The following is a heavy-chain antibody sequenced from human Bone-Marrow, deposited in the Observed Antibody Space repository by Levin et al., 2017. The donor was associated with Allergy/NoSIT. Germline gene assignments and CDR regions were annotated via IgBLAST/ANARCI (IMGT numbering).Heavy chain of an antibody. J-gene: IGHJ6*02. V-gene: IGHV3-30*04. Sequence: GESLKISCVASGFTFSRYAMHWVRQAPGKGLEWVSMISYDGTNTFYADSVKGQITISRDNSKNTLYVQMNSLRPDDTGVYYCARDLESDCNSMRCNGIHYYYYGMDVWGQGTTVIVSS. CDR1: GFTFSRYA. D-gene: IGHD2/OR15-2a*01. CDR2: ISYDGTNT. CDR3: ARDLESDCNSMRCNGIHYYYYGMDV.